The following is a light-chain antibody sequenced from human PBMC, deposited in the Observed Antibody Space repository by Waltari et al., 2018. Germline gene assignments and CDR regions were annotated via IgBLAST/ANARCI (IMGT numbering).Light chain of an antibody. CDR2: DAS. CDR3: QHYDNWPVT. V-gene: IGKV3-15*01. Sequence: EIVMTQSPATLSVSPGERATISCRASQSVSSNFAWYQQKPGQAPRLLIYDASTRATGIPARFSGSGSGTESTLTISSLQSEDFAVYYCQHYDNWPVTFGQGTRLGIK. J-gene: IGKJ5*01. CDR1: QSVSSN.